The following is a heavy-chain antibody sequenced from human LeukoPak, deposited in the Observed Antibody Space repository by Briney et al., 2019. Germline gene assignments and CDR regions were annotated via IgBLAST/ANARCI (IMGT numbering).Heavy chain of an antibody. CDR3: ARVDSSDIVDI. CDR1: GYTFTGYY. Sequence: ASVKVSCKASGYTFTGYYMHWVRQAPGQGLEWMGWINPNSGGTSSAQKFQGRVTMTRDTSISTAYMELSSLRSEDTAVYYCARVDSSDIVDIWGQGTMVTVSS. V-gene: IGHV1-2*02. J-gene: IGHJ3*02. CDR2: INPNSGGT. D-gene: IGHD3-22*01.